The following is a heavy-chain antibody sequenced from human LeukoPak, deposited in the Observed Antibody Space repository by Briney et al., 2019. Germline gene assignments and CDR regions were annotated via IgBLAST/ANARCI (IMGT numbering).Heavy chain of an antibody. J-gene: IGHJ4*02. Sequence: PGGSLRLSCAASGFTFSSYAMSWVRQAPGKGLEWVSASSGSGGSTYYADSVKGRFTISRDNSKNTLYLQMNSLRAEDTAVYYCAKGDVVVPAAARRYYFDYWGQGTLLTVSS. CDR3: AKGDVVVPAAARRYYFDY. V-gene: IGHV3-23*01. CDR2: SSGSGGST. CDR1: GFTFSSYA. D-gene: IGHD2-2*01.